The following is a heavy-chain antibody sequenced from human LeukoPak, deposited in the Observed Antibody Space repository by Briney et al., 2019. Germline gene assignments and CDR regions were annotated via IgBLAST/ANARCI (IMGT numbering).Heavy chain of an antibody. CDR1: GFTFTSYA. Sequence: GGSLRLSCAASGFTFTSYAMSWVRQAPGKGLEWVSGISALGGSTYYADSVKGRFTISRDSSKNTLYVQMNSLRAEDTAVYYCAKDRGSSDYGISVRGRNCFDPWGQGTLVTVSS. CDR2: ISALGGST. CDR3: AKDRGSSDYGISVRGRNCFDP. J-gene: IGHJ5*02. V-gene: IGHV3-23*01. D-gene: IGHD5-12*01.